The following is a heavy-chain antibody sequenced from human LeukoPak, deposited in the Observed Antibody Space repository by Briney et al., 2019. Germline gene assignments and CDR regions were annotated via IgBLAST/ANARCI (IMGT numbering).Heavy chain of an antibody. D-gene: IGHD3-3*01. CDR2: IYPGDSDT. J-gene: IGHJ6*03. CDR1: GSIFTIYW. Sequence: GASLQISCKGSGSIFTIYWIGWVRQLPGKGLEWMGIIYPGDSDTRYSPSFQGQVTISADKSISTASLQWSSLKASDTAMYYCARAEWSPYDYYYYMDVWGKGTTVTVSS. CDR3: ARAEWSPYDYYYYMDV. V-gene: IGHV5-51*01.